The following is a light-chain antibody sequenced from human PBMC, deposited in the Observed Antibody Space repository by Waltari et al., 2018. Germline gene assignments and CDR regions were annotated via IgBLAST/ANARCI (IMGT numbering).Light chain of an antibody. J-gene: IGKJ1*01. Sequence: EIVLTQSPGTLSLSPGERATLSCRASQSISKYLAWYQQRPGQAPMLLIYAASNRATGVPDRFSGGGSGTDFSRTISRLEPEDFAVYYCQHHVRLPATFGQGTKVEIK. CDR1: QSISKY. CDR3: QHHVRLPAT. CDR2: AAS. V-gene: IGKV3-20*01.